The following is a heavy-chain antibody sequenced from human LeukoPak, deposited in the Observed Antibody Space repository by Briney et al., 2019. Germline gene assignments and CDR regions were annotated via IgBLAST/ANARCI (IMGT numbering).Heavy chain of an antibody. Sequence: SETLSLTCTVSGGSISSGSHYWSWIRQPAGKGLEWIGRIFTSGSTNYNPSLKSRVTISVDTSKNQFSLKLSSVTAADTAVYYCAREKGYYYDSGGYHPIDYWGQGTLVTVSS. CDR2: IFTSGST. V-gene: IGHV4-61*02. D-gene: IGHD3-22*01. J-gene: IGHJ4*02. CDR1: GGSISSGSHY. CDR3: AREKGYYYDSGGYHPIDY.